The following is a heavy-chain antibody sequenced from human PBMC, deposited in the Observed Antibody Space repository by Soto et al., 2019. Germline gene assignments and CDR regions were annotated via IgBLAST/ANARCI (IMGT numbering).Heavy chain of an antibody. Sequence: EVQLLESGGCLVQPGGSLSLSCAASGFTFSIYAMSWVRQAPGKGLEWVSAISGSGDYTYYADSVKGRFAISRDNYKNTLYLQMNSLRAEDTAVYYCAKVLKAVGGTYDYWGQGTLVTVSS. V-gene: IGHV3-23*01. J-gene: IGHJ4*02. CDR1: GFTFSIYA. CDR3: AKVLKAVGGTYDY. D-gene: IGHD6-19*01. CDR2: ISGSGDYT.